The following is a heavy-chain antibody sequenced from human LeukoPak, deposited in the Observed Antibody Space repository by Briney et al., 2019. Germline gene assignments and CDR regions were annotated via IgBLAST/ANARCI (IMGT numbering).Heavy chain of an antibody. Sequence: PGGSLRLSCAASGSPFSSYSMNWVRQAPGKGLEWVSSISSGTSFVYYADSVKGRFTISRDNAKNSLYLQINSLRAEDTAVYYCARDPYSGTYGDYYYYYMDVSGKGTTVTISS. CDR2: ISSGTSFV. D-gene: IGHD1-26*01. J-gene: IGHJ6*03. CDR3: ARDPYSGTYGDYYYYYMDV. V-gene: IGHV3-21*01. CDR1: GSPFSSYS.